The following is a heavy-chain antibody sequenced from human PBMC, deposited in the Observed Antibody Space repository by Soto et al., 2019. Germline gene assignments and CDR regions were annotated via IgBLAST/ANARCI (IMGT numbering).Heavy chain of an antibody. CDR2: IRSKADNYAT. Sequence: EVQLVESGGGLVQPGGSLKHSCAVSGFTFSVSAIHWVRQASGKGLEWVGRIRSKADNYATAYGASVKGRFSISRDDSKNTAYLQMSSLNTEDTAVYYCARLAEWEYYDGMDVWGQGTTVTVSS. D-gene: IGHD1-26*01. V-gene: IGHV3-73*02. CDR3: ARLAEWEYYDGMDV. J-gene: IGHJ6*02. CDR1: GFTFSVSA.